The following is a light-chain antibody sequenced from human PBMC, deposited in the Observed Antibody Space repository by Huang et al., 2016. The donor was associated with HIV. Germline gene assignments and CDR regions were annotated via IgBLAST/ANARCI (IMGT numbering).Light chain of an antibody. V-gene: IGKV4-1*01. CDR2: WAS. CDR3: QQYYSSPFT. J-gene: IGKJ3*01. CDR1: QRILYSSTDKGY. Sequence: DIVMTQSPDSLAVSLGERATINCTSSQRILYSSTDKGYLAWYHQKPGQPPKLLIYWASTRESGVPDRFGGSGSGTDFTLTISSLQAEDVAVYYCQQYYSSPFTFGPGTKVDIK.